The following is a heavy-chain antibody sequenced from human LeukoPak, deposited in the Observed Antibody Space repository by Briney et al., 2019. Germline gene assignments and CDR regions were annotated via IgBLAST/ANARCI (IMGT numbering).Heavy chain of an antibody. CDR3: ARVKGYAAGIIDY. CDR1: GFTFSGYW. Sequence: PGGSLRLSCAASGFTFSGYWMHWACQSPGKGLVWVSCINGDGSDTRYADSVKGRFTISRDNAKNSLYLQMNSLRAEDTALYYCARVKGYAAGIIDYWGQGTLVTVSS. J-gene: IGHJ4*02. D-gene: IGHD6-19*01. CDR2: INGDGSDT. V-gene: IGHV3-74*01.